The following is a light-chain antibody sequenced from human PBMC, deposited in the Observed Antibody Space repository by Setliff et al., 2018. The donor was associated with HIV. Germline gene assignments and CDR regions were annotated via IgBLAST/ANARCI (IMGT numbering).Light chain of an antibody. V-gene: IGLV2-23*01. J-gene: IGLJ1*01. Sequence: QPVLTQPASVSGSPGQSITISCTGTSNDVGRYDLVSWYQQHPARAPKLIIYQATRRPSGVSNRFSGSKSGNVASLTISGLQAEDEADYYCCSNTGSNTFVFGTGTKV. CDR2: QAT. CDR1: SNDVGRYDL. CDR3: CSNTGSNTFV.